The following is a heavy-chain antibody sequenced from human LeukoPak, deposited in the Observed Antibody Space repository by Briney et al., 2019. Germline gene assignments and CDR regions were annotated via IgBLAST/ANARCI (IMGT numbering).Heavy chain of an antibody. J-gene: IGHJ4*02. Sequence: GGSLRLSXAASGFTFSSYNMNWVRQAPGKGLEWVSSISSSSSNIYYADSVKGRFTISGDNAKNSLYLQMNSLRAEDTAVYYCARNPRDGYNYGFDNWGQGTLVTVSS. D-gene: IGHD5-24*01. V-gene: IGHV3-21*01. CDR2: ISSSSSNI. CDR3: ARNPRDGYNYGFDN. CDR1: GFTFSSYN.